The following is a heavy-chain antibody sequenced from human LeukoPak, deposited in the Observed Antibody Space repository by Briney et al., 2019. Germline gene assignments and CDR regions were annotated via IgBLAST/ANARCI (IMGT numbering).Heavy chain of an antibody. CDR1: SSGGYS. V-gene: IGHV3-49*03. CDR3: TGYYDYVWGSYRYQPNFDY. CDR2: IRSKAYGGTT. Sequence: SSGGYSWSWIRQPPGKGLEWVGFIRSKAYGGTTEYAASVKGRFTISRDDSKSIAYLQMNSLKTEDTAVYYCTGYYDYVWGSYRYQPNFDYWGQGTLVTVSS. D-gene: IGHD3-16*02. J-gene: IGHJ4*02.